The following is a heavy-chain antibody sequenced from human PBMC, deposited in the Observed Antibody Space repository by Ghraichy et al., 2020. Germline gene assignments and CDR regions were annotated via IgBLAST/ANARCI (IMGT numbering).Heavy chain of an antibody. V-gene: IGHV4-59*01. Sequence: SQTLSLTCTVSGGSISSYYWSWIRQPPGKGLEWIGYIYYSGSTNYNPSLKSRVTISVDTSKNQFSLKLSSVTAADTAVYYCARIGSITMGAFDIWGQGTMVTVSS. CDR1: GGSISSYY. CDR2: IYYSGST. CDR3: ARIGSITMGAFDI. J-gene: IGHJ3*02. D-gene: IGHD3-10*01.